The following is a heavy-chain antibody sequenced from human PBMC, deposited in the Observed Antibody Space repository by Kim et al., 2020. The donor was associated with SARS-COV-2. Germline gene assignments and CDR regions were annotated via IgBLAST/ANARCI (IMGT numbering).Heavy chain of an antibody. D-gene: IGHD3-10*01. CDR1: GYTFTSYA. V-gene: IGHV7-4-1*02. J-gene: IGHJ4*02. CDR2: INTNTGNP. Sequence: ASVKVSCKASGYTFTSYAMNWVRQAPGQGLEWMGWINTNTGNPMYSQGFTGRFVFSLDTSVSTAYLQISSLKAEDTAVYYCARESGSGSYSTPPLWYWGQGTLVTVSS. CDR3: ARESGSGSYSTPPLWY.